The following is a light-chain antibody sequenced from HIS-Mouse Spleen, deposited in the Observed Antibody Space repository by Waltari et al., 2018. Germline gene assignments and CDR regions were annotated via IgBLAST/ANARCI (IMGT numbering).Light chain of an antibody. Sequence: QSALTQPASVSGSPGQSITISCTGTSSDVGSYNLVPWYQQHPGKAPKLMIYEGSKRPSVVSNRFSGSKSGNTASLTISGLQAEDEADYYCCSYAGSREVFGTGTKVTVL. CDR2: EGS. CDR1: SSDVGSYNL. CDR3: CSYAGSREV. J-gene: IGLJ1*01. V-gene: IGLV2-23*01.